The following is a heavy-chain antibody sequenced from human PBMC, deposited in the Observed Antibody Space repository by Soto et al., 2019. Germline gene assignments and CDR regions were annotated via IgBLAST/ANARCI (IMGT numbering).Heavy chain of an antibody. D-gene: IGHD6-13*01. CDR1: GYTFTSND. CDR2: MNPNTGGS. V-gene: IGHV1-8*01. CDR3: ARGGPAAGYDL. Sequence: GASVKVSCKASGYTFTSNDINWVRQASGQGPEWMGWMNPNTGGSGYAQDFQGRITMTRDTATSTAYMELTSLRSDDTAVYYCARGGPAAGYDLRGQGTLVTVSS. J-gene: IGHJ4*02.